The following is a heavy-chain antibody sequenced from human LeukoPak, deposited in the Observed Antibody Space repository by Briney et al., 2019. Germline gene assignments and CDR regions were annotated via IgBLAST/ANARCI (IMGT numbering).Heavy chain of an antibody. CDR3: ARFGYCSSTSCYGDAFDI. V-gene: IGHV4-38-2*01. CDR1: GYSISSGYY. D-gene: IGHD2-2*01. J-gene: IGHJ3*02. Sequence: SETLSLTCAVSGYSISSGYYWGWIRQPPGKGLEWIGRIYTSGSTNYNPSLKSRVTMSVDTSKNQFSLKLSSVTAADTAVYYCARFGYCSSTSCYGDAFDIWGQGTMVTVSS. CDR2: IYTSGST.